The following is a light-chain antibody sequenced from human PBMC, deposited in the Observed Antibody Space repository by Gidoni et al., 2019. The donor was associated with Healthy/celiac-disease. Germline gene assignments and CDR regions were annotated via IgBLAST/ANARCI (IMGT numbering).Light chain of an antibody. CDR2: GAS. CDR1: QRVSSSY. Sequence: EIVLTQSPGTLYLSPGQTATLSGRASQRVSSSYLAWYQQKPGQAPRLLIYGASSRATGIPDRFSGSGSGTDFTLTISRLEPEDFAVYYCQQYGSSRSFGQGTRLEIK. V-gene: IGKV3-20*01. J-gene: IGKJ5*01. CDR3: QQYGSSRS.